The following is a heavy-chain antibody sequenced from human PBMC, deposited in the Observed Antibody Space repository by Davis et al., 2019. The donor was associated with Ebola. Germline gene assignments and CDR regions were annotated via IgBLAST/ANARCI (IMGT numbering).Heavy chain of an antibody. CDR3: TRDRKWYDFWSGYYGVNGMDV. V-gene: IGHV3-49*03. D-gene: IGHD3-3*01. CDR1: GFTFAAYA. CDR2: IRSKAYGGTT. J-gene: IGHJ6*02. Sequence: PGGSLRLSCTASGFTFAAYATSCFRQAPGRGLEWVGFIRSKAYGGTTEYAASVKGRFTISRDDSKSIAYLQMNSLKTEDTAVYYCTRDRKWYDFWSGYYGVNGMDVWGQGTTVTVSS.